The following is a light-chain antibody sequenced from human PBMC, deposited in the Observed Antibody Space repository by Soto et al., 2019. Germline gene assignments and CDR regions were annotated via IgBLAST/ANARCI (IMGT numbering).Light chain of an antibody. CDR3: HQYNSYSLT. Sequence: DIQMTQSPSTLSASVGDRVTITCRASQSISSWLAWYQQKPGKAPKLLIYKASSLESGVPSRFSGSGSGTEFTLTISRLQPDDFATDYCHQYNSYSLTFGGGTKVEIK. CDR2: KAS. CDR1: QSISSW. V-gene: IGKV1-5*03. J-gene: IGKJ4*01.